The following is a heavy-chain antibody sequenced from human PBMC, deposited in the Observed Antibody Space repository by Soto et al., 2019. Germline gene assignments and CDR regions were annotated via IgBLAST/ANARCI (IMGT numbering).Heavy chain of an antibody. J-gene: IGHJ4*02. CDR2: INPSAGST. CDR3: ARLYCSGGSCPRGSDY. Sequence: QVQLVQSGAEVKKPGASVKVSCKASGYTFTSYYMHWVRQAPGQGLEWMGIINPSAGSTSYAQKLQGRVTMTRDTPTSTVYMELSSLRSEDTAVYYCARLYCSGGSCPRGSDYWGQGTLVTVSS. V-gene: IGHV1-46*01. CDR1: GYTFTSYY. D-gene: IGHD2-15*01.